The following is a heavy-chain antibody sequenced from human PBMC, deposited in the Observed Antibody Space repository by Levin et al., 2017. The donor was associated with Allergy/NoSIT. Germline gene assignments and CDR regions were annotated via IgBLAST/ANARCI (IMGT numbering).Heavy chain of an antibody. CDR2: IYPGDSDT. CDR3: AGCYYDSSGPNSYLLLVY. CDR1: GYSFTSYW. D-gene: IGHD3-22*01. V-gene: IGHV5-51*01. J-gene: IGHJ4*02. Sequence: GESLKISCKGSGYSFTSYWIGWVRQMPGKGLEWMGIIYPGDSDTRYSPSFQGQVTISADKSISTAYLQWSSLKASDTAMYYCAGCYYDSSGPNSYLLLVYWGQGTLVTVSS.